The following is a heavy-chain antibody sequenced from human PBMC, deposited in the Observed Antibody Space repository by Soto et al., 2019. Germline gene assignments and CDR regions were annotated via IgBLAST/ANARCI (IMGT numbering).Heavy chain of an antibody. CDR1: GYTFTSYG. V-gene: IGHV1-18*01. CDR3: ARAARAIGPNNLGDY. J-gene: IGHJ4*02. CDR2: ISAYNGNT. D-gene: IGHD1-1*01. Sequence: QVQLVQSGAEVKKPGASVKVSCKASGYTFTSYGISWVRQAPGQGLEWMGWISAYNGNTNYAQKLQGRVTLTTDTSTSTAYMELRSLRSDDTAVYYCARAARAIGPNNLGDYWGQGTLVTVSS.